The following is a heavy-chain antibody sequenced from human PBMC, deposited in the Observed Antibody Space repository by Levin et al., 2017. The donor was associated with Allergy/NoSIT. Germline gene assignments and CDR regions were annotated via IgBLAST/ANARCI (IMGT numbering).Heavy chain of an antibody. D-gene: IGHD6-13*01. CDR1: GFTFSSYA. CDR2: ISGSGGGT. V-gene: IGHV3-23*01. Sequence: GESLKISCAASGFTFSSYAMSWVRQAPGKGLEWVSAISGSGGGTYYADSVKGRFTISRDNSKNTLYLQMNSLRAEDTAVYYCAKGADSSSWPPLNDAFDIWGQGTMVTVSS. CDR3: AKGADSSSWPPLNDAFDI. J-gene: IGHJ3*02.